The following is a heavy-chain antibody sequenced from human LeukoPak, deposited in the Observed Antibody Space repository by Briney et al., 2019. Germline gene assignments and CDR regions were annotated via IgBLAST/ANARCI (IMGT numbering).Heavy chain of an antibody. V-gene: IGHV4-59*01. CDR1: GGSISSYY. Sequence: SETLSLTCTVSGGSISSYYWSWIRQPPGKGLEWIGYIYYSGSTNYNPSLKSRVTKSVDTSKNQFSLKLSSVTAADTAVYYCARGRYDILTGRLVYFDYWGQGTLVTVSS. J-gene: IGHJ4*02. CDR3: ARGRYDILTGRLVYFDY. D-gene: IGHD3-9*01. CDR2: IYYSGST.